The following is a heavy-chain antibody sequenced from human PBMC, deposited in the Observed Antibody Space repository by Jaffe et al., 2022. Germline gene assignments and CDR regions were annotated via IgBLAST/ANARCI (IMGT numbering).Heavy chain of an antibody. CDR1: GFTFSSYG. V-gene: IGHV3-30*02. Sequence: QVQLVESGGGVVQPGGSLRLSCAASGFTFSSYGMHWVRQAPGKGLEWVAFIRYDGSNKYYADSVKGRFTISRDNSKNTLYLQMNSLRAEDTAVYYCAKDFDDVSTVTTTDYWGQGTLVTVSS. J-gene: IGHJ4*02. D-gene: IGHD4-4*01. CDR3: AKDFDDVSTVTTTDY. CDR2: IRYDGSNK.